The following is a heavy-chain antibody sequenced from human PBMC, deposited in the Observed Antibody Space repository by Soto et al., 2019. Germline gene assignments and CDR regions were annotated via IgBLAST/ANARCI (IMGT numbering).Heavy chain of an antibody. CDR2: IVVGSGNT. CDR1: GFTFTSSA. CDR3: ARDGYCSGGSCYSVPVFDY. V-gene: IGHV1-58*01. D-gene: IGHD2-15*01. Sequence: SVKVSCKASGFTFTSSAVQWVRQARGQRLEWIGWIVVGSGNTNYAQKFQERVTITRDMSTSTAYMELSSLRSEDTAVYYCARDGYCSGGSCYSVPVFDYWGQGTLVTV. J-gene: IGHJ4*02.